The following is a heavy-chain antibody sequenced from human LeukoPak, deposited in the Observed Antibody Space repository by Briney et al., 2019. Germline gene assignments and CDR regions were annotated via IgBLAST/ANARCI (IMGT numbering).Heavy chain of an antibody. CDR3: ARSSYDFWSGYFPMDV. Sequence: ASVKVSCKASGYTFTGYYMHWVRQAPGQGLEWMGWINPNSGGTNYAQKFQGWVTMTRDTSISTAYMELSRLRSDDTAVSYCARSSYDFWSGYFPMDVWGQGTTVTVSS. D-gene: IGHD3-3*01. CDR1: GYTFTGYY. J-gene: IGHJ6*02. V-gene: IGHV1-2*04. CDR2: INPNSGGT.